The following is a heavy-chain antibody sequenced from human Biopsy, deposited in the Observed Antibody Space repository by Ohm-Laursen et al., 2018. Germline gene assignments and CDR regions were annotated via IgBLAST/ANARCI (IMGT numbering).Heavy chain of an antibody. CDR1: EGTFSNYG. V-gene: IGHV1-18*01. CDR2: ISTYNGNT. CDR3: ARTVDTVVVTPSDH. Sequence: GASVKVSCKAPEGTFSNYGVNWVRQAPGQGLEWLGWISTYNGNTNYAQKFRGRVTMTTDKPTSTAYVELRSLRSDDTAVYYCARTVDTVVVTPSDHWGQGTLVTVSS. D-gene: IGHD5-18*01. J-gene: IGHJ4*02.